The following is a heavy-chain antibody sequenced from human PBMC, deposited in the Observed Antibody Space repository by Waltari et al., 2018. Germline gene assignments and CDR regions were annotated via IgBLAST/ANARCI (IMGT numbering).Heavy chain of an antibody. CDR2: ISYDGSNK. J-gene: IGHJ4*02. D-gene: IGHD6-13*01. V-gene: IGHV3-30-3*01. CDR1: GFTFSSYA. Sequence: QVQLVESGGGVVQPGRSLRLSCAASGFTFSSYAMHWVRRAPGKGLEWVAVISYDGSNKYYADSVKGRFTISRDNSKNTLFLQMNSLRAEDTAVYYCARVYIAAAEYFDYWGQGTLVTVSS. CDR3: ARVYIAAAEYFDY.